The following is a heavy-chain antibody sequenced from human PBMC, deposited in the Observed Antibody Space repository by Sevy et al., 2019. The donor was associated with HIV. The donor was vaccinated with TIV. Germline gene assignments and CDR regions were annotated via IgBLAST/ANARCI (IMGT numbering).Heavy chain of an antibody. J-gene: IGHJ6*03. CDR2: IIPIFGTA. D-gene: IGHD3-22*01. CDR1: GGTFSSYA. V-gene: IGHV1-69*06. CDR3: ARGRPQSTAVIGEYYYYMNV. Sequence: ASVKVSCKASGGTFSSYAISWVRQAPGQGLEWMGGIIPIFGTANYAQKFHGRVTITADKSTSTAYMELSSLRSEDTAVYYCARGRPQSTAVIGEYYYYMNVWGKGTTVTVSS.